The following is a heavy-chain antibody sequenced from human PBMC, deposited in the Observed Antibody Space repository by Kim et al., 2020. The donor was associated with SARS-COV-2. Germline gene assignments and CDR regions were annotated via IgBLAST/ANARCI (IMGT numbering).Heavy chain of an antibody. CDR3: ARDLDRLNYYDSSGTPGY. V-gene: IGHV3-48*02. J-gene: IGHJ4*02. D-gene: IGHD3-22*01. Sequence: KGRFTISRDNAKNSLYLQMNSLRDEDTAVYYCARDLDRLNYYDSSGTPGYWGQGTLVTVSS.